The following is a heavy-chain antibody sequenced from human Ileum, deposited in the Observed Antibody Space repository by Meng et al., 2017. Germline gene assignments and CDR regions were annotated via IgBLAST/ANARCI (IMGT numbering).Heavy chain of an antibody. CDR1: GYYFTSYG. CDR2: ISAYNGNT. Sequence: QVQLVQSGAEVKMPGALAKFSCKASGYYFTSYGIIWVRQAPGQGLEWMGWISAYNGNTNYAQKLQGRVTMTTDTSTSTAYMELRSLRSDDTAVYYCARDRDYGDLDFDYWGQGTLVTVSS. D-gene: IGHD4-17*01. CDR3: ARDRDYGDLDFDY. J-gene: IGHJ4*02. V-gene: IGHV1-18*01.